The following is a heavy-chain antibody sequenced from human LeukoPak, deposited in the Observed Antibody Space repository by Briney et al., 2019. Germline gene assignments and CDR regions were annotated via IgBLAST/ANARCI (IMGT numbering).Heavy chain of an antibody. CDR1: GFTFSTYV. J-gene: IGHJ3*02. CDR3: APPRGITMIVMVPTQASAFDI. D-gene: IGHD3-22*01. V-gene: IGHV3-23*01. CDR2: ISGSGDST. Sequence: GGSLRLSCAASGFTFSTYVMNWVRQAPGKGLEWVSAISGSGDSTYYADSVKGRFTISRDNSKNTLYLQMNSLRAEDTAVFYCAPPRGITMIVMVPTQASAFDIWGQGTMVTVSS.